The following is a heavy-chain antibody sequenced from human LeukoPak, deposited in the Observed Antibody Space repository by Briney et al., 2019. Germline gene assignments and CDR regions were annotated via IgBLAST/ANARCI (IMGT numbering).Heavy chain of an antibody. D-gene: IGHD3-16*01. CDR3: ARHLWGSYVFGY. CDR2: IYYSGST. J-gene: IGHJ4*02. V-gene: IGHV4-39*01. Sequence: PSETLSLTCTVSGGSISSTDYYWGWIRQPPGKGLEWIGSIYYSGSTYYSPSLKSRVTISVDTSKNHFSLKLNSVTAADTAVYYCARHLWGSYVFGYWGQGTLVTVSS. CDR1: GGSISSTDYY.